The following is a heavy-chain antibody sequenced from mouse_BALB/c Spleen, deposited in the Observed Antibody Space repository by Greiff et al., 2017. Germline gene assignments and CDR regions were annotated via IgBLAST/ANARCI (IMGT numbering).Heavy chain of an antibody. J-gene: IGHJ2*01. CDR3: TRALLLRPFDY. Sequence: EVQLVESGGGLVQPGGSMKLSCVASGFTFSNYWMNWVRQSPEKGLEWVAEIRLKSNNYATHYAESVKGRFTISRDDSKSSVYLQMNNLRAEDTGIYYCTRALLLRPFDYWGQGTTLTVSS. D-gene: IGHD1-2*01. CDR2: IRLKSNNYAT. V-gene: IGHV6-6*02. CDR1: GFTFSNYW.